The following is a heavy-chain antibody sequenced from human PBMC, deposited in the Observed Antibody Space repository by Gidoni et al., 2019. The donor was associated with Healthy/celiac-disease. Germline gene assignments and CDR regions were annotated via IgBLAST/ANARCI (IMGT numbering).Heavy chain of an antibody. Sequence: EVQLVGSGGGLVQPGGSLSLSCAASGFTFSSYSMNWVRQAPGKGLEWGSYISSSRSTIYDADSVKGRFTSSRDNAKISLYLQMNSLRAEDTAVYYCARDQKVSGSLYYYYYGMDVWGQGTTVTVSS. CDR3: ARDQKVSGSLYYYYYGMDV. CDR2: ISSSRSTI. CDR1: GFTFSSYS. D-gene: IGHD3-10*01. J-gene: IGHJ6*02. V-gene: IGHV3-48*01.